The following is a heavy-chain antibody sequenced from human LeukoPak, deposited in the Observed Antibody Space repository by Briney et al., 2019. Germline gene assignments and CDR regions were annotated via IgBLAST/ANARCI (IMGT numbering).Heavy chain of an antibody. J-gene: IGHJ4*02. CDR1: GGSFSGYY. CDR3: ARGDCSGGSCYSFWGTRPVGYFDY. Sequence: SETLSLTCAVYGGSFSGYYWSWIRQPPGKGLEWIGYIYYSGSTNYNPSLKSRVTISVDTSKNQFSLKLGSVTAADTAVYYCARGDCSGGSCYSFWGTRPVGYFDYWGQGTLVTVSS. D-gene: IGHD2-15*01. V-gene: IGHV4-59*08. CDR2: IYYSGST.